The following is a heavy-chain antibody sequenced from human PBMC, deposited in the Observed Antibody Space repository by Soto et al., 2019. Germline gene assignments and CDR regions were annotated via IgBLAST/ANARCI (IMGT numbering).Heavy chain of an antibody. CDR3: ARGNPPYIWGSYRLSYYFDY. V-gene: IGHV4-34*01. D-gene: IGHD3-16*02. CDR1: GGSFSGYY. CDR2: INHSGST. Sequence: QVQLQQWGAGLLKPSETLSLTCAVYGGSFSGYYWSWIRQPPGKGLEWIGEINHSGSTNYNPSLKSRVTISVDTSKNQFSLKLSSVTAADTAVYYCARGNPPYIWGSYRLSYYFDYWGQGTLVTVSS. J-gene: IGHJ4*02.